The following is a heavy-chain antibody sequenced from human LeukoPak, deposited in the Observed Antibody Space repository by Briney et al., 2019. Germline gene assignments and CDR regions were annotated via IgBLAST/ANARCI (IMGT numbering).Heavy chain of an antibody. CDR2: IYHSGST. CDR3: ARAGGSYCGGDCYRYFDY. CDR1: GGSISSYS. J-gene: IGHJ4*02. D-gene: IGHD2-21*02. V-gene: IGHV4-30-2*01. Sequence: SETLFLICTVSGGSISSYSWSWIRQPPGKGLEWIGYIYHSGSTYYNPSLKSRVTISVDRSKNQFSLKLSSVTAADTAVYYCARAGGSYCGGDCYRYFDYWGQGTLVTVSS.